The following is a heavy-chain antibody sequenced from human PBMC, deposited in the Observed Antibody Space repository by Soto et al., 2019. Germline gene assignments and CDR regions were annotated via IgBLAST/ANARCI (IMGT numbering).Heavy chain of an antibody. Sequence: QVQLVQSGAEVKKPGASVKVSCKASGYTFTSYGISWVRQAPGQGLEWMGWISAYNGNTNYAQKLQGRVTMTTDTATSTAYMELRSLRSDDTAVYYCARGALYEGVVTARYQDYYYDGMDVWGQGTTVTVSS. CDR1: GYTFTSYG. CDR3: ARGALYEGVVTARYQDYYYDGMDV. V-gene: IGHV1-18*01. J-gene: IGHJ6*02. D-gene: IGHD2-21*02. CDR2: ISAYNGNT.